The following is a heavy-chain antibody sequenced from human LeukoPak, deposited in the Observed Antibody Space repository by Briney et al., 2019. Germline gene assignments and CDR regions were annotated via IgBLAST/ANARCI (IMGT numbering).Heavy chain of an antibody. CDR1: GGSFSGYY. V-gene: IGHV4-34*01. D-gene: IGHD1-26*01. CDR2: INHSGST. Sequence: SETLSLTCAVYGGSFSGYYWSWIRQPPGKGLEWIGEINHSGSTNYNPSLKSRVTISVDTSKNQFSLKLSSVTAADTAVYYCARPTAGANDYWGQGTLVTVS. CDR3: ARPTAGANDY. J-gene: IGHJ4*02.